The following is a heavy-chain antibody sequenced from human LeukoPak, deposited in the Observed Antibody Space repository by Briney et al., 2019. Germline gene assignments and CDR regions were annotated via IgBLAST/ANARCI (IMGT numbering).Heavy chain of an antibody. CDR2: MHTSGST. CDR1: GGSISSYY. Sequence: KPSETLSLTCTVSGGSISSYYWNWIRQPAGKGLEWIGRMHTSGSTSYNPSLKSRVTMSIDTSKNQFSLKLSALTAADTAVYYCAAPTLSYYDSSGYYSDRDWYFDLWGRGTLSLSPQ. CDR3: AAPTLSYYDSSGYYSDRDWYFDL. J-gene: IGHJ2*01. D-gene: IGHD3-22*01. V-gene: IGHV4-4*07.